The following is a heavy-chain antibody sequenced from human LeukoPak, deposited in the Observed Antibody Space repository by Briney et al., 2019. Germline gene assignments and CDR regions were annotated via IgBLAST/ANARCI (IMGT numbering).Heavy chain of an antibody. Sequence: GESLKISCKGSGYSFTSYWIGWVRQMPGKGLEWMGIIYPGDSDTRYSPSFQSQVTISADKSITTAYLQWSSLKASDTAMYYCARRFPFFGDAFDIWGQGTMVTVSS. CDR2: IYPGDSDT. D-gene: IGHD2/OR15-2a*01. V-gene: IGHV5-51*01. J-gene: IGHJ3*02. CDR3: ARRFPFFGDAFDI. CDR1: GYSFTSYW.